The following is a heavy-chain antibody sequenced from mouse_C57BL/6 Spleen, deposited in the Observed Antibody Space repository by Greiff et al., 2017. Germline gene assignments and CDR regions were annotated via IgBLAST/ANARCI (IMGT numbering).Heavy chain of an antibody. J-gene: IGHJ2*01. CDR3: ARHRGGYPYFDY. Sequence: TLVESGGDFVQPGGPLYLSCAASGFTFCSYGMSWVRQTPDTRLEWVATICSGGRYTFYPDSVKGRFPISRDTAKTTLYRQMSSLKSEDTAMYYCARHRGGYPYFDYWGQGTTLTVSS. CDR1: GFTFCSYG. V-gene: IGHV5-6*02. CDR2: ICSGGRYT. D-gene: IGHD2-14*01.